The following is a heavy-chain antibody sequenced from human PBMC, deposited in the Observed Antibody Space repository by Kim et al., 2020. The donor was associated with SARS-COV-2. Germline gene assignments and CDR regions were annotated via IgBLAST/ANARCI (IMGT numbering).Heavy chain of an antibody. V-gene: IGHV5-51*01. J-gene: IGHJ4*02. CDR1: GYSFTSYW. CDR3: ARQGSIWLVGATTADY. Sequence: GESLKISCKGSGYSFTSYWIGWVRQMPGKGLEWMGIIYPGDSDTRYSPSFQGQVTISADKSISTAYLQWSSLKASDTAMYYCARQGSIWLVGATTADYWGQGTLVTVSS. D-gene: IGHD1-26*01. CDR2: IYPGDSDT.